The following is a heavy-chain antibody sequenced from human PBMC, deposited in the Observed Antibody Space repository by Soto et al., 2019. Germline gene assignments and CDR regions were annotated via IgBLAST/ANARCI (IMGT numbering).Heavy chain of an antibody. CDR2: ISAYNGNT. J-gene: IGHJ6*02. V-gene: IGHV1-18*01. Sequence: QVQLVQSGGEVKKPGASVKVSCKTSGYSFTTYGISWVRQAPGQGLEWMGWISAYNGNTNYAQKLQDRVTMTTDTSTSTADMELRSRRSDDTAVYYGEREGPAPYYYYGMDVWGQGSTVTVSS. CDR1: GYSFTTYG. CDR3: EREGPAPYYYYGMDV.